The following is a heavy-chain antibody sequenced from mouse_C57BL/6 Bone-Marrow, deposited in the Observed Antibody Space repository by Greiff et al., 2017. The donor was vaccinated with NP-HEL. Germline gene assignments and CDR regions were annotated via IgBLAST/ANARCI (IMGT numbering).Heavy chain of an antibody. CDR3: ARSLYYSMDY. V-gene: IGHV1-55*01. Sequence: QVQLQQPGAELVKPGASVKMSCKASGYTFTSYWITWVKQRPGQGLEWIGDIYPGSGSTNYNEKFKSKDTLTVDTSSSTAYMQLSSLTSEDSSVYYCARSLYYSMDYWGQGTSVTVSS. J-gene: IGHJ4*01. CDR1: GYTFTSYW. CDR2: IYPGSGST.